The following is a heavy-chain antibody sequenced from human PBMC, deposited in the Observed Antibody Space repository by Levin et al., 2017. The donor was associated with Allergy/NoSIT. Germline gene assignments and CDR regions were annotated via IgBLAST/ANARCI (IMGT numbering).Heavy chain of an antibody. CDR3: VRGGSGYYTWTFDY. CDR2: TYYRSKWYN. V-gene: IGHV6-1*01. J-gene: IGHJ4*02. Sequence: SETLSLTCAISGDSVSSNSVAWNWIRQSPSRGLEWLGRTYYRSKWYNDYAVSVKSRITINPDTSKNQFSLQLNSVTPEDSAVYFCVRGGSGYYTWTFDYWGPGTLVTVSS. D-gene: IGHD3-22*01. CDR1: GDSVSSNSVA.